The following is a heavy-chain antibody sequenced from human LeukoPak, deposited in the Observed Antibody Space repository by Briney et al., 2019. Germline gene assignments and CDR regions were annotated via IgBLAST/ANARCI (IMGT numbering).Heavy chain of an antibody. CDR2: ISWNSGSI. CDR1: GFTFDDYA. CDR3: AKGGGCSGGSCRYYYYYYMDV. V-gene: IGHV3-9*01. D-gene: IGHD2-15*01. J-gene: IGHJ6*03. Sequence: GGSLRLSCAASGFTFDDYAMHWVRQAPGKGLEWVSGISWNSGSIGYADSVKGRFTISRDNTKNSLYLQMNSLRAEDTALYYCAKGGGCSGGSCRYYYYYYMDVWGKGTTVTVSS.